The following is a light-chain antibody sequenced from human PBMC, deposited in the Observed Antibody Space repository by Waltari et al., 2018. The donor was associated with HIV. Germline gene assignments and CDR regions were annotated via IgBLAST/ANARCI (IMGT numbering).Light chain of an antibody. CDR1: SSDVGSYNL. J-gene: IGLJ2*01. CDR3: CSYAGSSTFVV. V-gene: IGLV2-23*02. Sequence: QSALTQPASVSGSPGQSITISCTGTSSDVGSYNLVSWYQQHPGKAPKLMIYEVSKRPSGVSNRFSGSKSGNTASLTISGLQAEDEADYYRCSYAGSSTFVVFGGGTKLTVL. CDR2: EVS.